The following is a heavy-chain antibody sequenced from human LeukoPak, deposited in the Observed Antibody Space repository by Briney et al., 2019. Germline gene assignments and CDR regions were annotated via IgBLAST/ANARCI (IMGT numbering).Heavy chain of an antibody. Sequence: GGSLRLSCAASGFTFNNYWMSWVRQVPGKGLQWVANIKQDGSAKFYVDSVKGRFTISRDNTKNSLYLRMKSLRVEDTAVYYCARGDFSDYGDYVDAFDIWGQGTMVTVSS. D-gene: IGHD4-17*01. J-gene: IGHJ3*02. V-gene: IGHV3-7*01. CDR1: GFTFNNYW. CDR2: IKQDGSAK. CDR3: ARGDFSDYGDYVDAFDI.